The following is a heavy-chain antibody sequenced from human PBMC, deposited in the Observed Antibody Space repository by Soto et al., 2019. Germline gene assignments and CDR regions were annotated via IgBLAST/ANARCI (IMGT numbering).Heavy chain of an antibody. CDR2: IIPIFGTT. V-gene: IGHV1-69*06. CDR1: GGTFSSYA. D-gene: IGHD1-26*01. Sequence: SVKVSCKASGGTFSSYAISWVRQAPGQGLEWMGGIIPIFGTTNYARRFQGRVTVTADKSTSTAYMELRSLRSEDTAVYYCARGTRSGSYYYYGLDVWGQGTTVTVSS. J-gene: IGHJ6*02. CDR3: ARGTRSGSYYYYGLDV.